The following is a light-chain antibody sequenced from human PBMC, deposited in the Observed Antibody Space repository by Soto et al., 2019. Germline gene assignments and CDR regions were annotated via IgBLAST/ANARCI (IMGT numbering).Light chain of an antibody. V-gene: IGLV2-14*03. Sequence: QSALTQPASVSGSPGQSITISCTGTSSDVGIYNFVSWYQHHPGKAPKLMIYVVSNRPSGVSDRFSGSKSGNTASLTISGLQADDEADYYCSSYTISDTYVFGTGIKVTVL. CDR2: VVS. CDR3: SSYTISDTYV. CDR1: SSDVGIYNF. J-gene: IGLJ1*01.